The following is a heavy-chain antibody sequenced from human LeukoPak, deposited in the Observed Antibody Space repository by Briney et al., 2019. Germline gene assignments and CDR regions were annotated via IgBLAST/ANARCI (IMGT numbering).Heavy chain of an antibody. D-gene: IGHD2-21*02. V-gene: IGHV3-48*04. Sequence: GGSLRLSCAASGFIFSSYSMNWVRQAPGKGLEWISYIDSTTTVYYADSVRGRFTISRDNAKNSIYLQMNSLRVEDTAVYYCAKDIVGGGDDYWGQGTLVIVSS. CDR3: AKDIVGGGDDY. CDR2: IDSTTTV. J-gene: IGHJ4*02. CDR1: GFIFSSYS.